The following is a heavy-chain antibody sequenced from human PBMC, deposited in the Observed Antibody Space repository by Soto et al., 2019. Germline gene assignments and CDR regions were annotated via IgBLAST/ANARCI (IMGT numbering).Heavy chain of an antibody. J-gene: IGHJ4*02. Sequence: GGSLRLSCAASGFTFSSYWMSWVRQAPGKGLEWVANIKQDGSEKYYVDSVKGRFTISRDNAKNSLYLQMNSLRAEDTAVYYCARDPWFGELLFDYWGQGTLVTVSS. CDR2: IKQDGSEK. CDR3: ARDPWFGELLFDY. V-gene: IGHV3-7*01. D-gene: IGHD3-10*01. CDR1: GFTFSSYW.